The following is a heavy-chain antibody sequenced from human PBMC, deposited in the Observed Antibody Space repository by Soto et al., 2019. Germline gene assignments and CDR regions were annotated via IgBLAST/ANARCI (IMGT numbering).Heavy chain of an antibody. D-gene: IGHD4-17*01. Sequence: QVQLVQSEAEVKRPGSSVRVSCKASGDTFSIYTFSWVRQAPGQGLEWMGRVIPSLGIANYAQTFQGRVTITADISTATVHMELSSLRSDDTAIYYCGREEHGALGDHWGQGSLVIVSS. CDR3: GREEHGALGDH. J-gene: IGHJ4*02. CDR1: GDTFSIYT. CDR2: VIPSLGIA. V-gene: IGHV1-69*04.